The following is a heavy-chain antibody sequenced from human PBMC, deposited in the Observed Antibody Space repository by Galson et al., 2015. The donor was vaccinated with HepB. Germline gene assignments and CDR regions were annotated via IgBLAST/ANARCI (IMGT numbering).Heavy chain of an antibody. V-gene: IGHV3-23*01. Sequence: SLRLSCAASGFTFSSYAMSWVRQAPGKGLEWVSAISGSGGSTYYADSVKGRFTISRDNSKNTLYLQMNSLRAEDTAVYYCAKGRWGVVLLWGNWFDPWGQGTLVTVSS. J-gene: IGHJ5*02. CDR1: GFTFSSYA. CDR3: AKGRWGVVLLWGNWFDP. CDR2: ISGSGGST. D-gene: IGHD3-10*01.